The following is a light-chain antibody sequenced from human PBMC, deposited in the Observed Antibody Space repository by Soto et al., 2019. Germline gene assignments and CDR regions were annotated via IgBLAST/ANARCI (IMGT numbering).Light chain of an antibody. CDR2: AVN. CDR3: SSYRSSDTLEV. Sequence: QSVLTQPASVSASPGQSIFISCTGTSEDIGAYDYVSWYQQHPGKAPKLILYAVNDRPSGVSSRFPGSKSGNTASLTISGVQPDDEADYYCSSYRSSDTLEVFGTGTKLTVL. J-gene: IGLJ1*01. CDR1: SEDIGAYDY. V-gene: IGLV2-14*01.